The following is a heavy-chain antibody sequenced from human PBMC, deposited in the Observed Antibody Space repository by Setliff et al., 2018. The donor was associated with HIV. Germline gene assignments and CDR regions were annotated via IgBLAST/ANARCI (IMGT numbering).Heavy chain of an antibody. CDR1: GFTFSNYD. D-gene: IGHD2-21*02. Sequence: GGSLRLSCAASGFTFSNYDMHWVRQATGKGLEWVSVIGTAGDTSYPGSVKGRFTISRENAKNSLYLQMSSLRAEDTAVYYCAREVTSFEAFDLWGQGTMVTVSS. CDR3: AREVTSFEAFDL. J-gene: IGHJ3*01. CDR2: IGTAGDT. V-gene: IGHV3-13*01.